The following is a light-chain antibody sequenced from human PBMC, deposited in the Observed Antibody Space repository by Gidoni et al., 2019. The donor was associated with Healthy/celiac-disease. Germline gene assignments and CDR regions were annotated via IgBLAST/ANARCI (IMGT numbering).Light chain of an antibody. CDR2: KAS. V-gene: IGKV1-5*03. J-gene: IGKJ3*01. Sequence: MQKHQSPSTRSASVGERVTSTCRASQSISSWLAWYQQKPGKAPKLLIYKASSLESGFPSRLFGSGSGTSFTLPICSLQPDDFATYYCQQYNSYQFTFGPGTKVDIK. CDR3: QQYNSYQFT. CDR1: QSISSW.